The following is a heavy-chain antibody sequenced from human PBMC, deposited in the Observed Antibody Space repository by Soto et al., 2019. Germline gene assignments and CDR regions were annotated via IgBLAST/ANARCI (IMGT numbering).Heavy chain of an antibody. V-gene: IGHV3-23*01. J-gene: IGHJ4*02. D-gene: IGHD3-10*01. CDR1: GFTFSSYA. Sequence: GGSLRLSCAASGFTFSSYAMSWVRQAPGKGLEWVSAISGSGGSTYYADSVKGRFTISRDNSKNTLYLQMNSLRAEDTAVYYCAKDPNYYGSGIYYFDYWGQGTLVTVSS. CDR3: AKDPNYYGSGIYYFDY. CDR2: ISGSGGST.